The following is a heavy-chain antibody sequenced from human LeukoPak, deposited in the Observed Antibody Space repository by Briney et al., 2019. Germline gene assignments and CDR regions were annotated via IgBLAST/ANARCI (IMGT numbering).Heavy chain of an antibody. Sequence: GGSLRLSCAASGFTVSSNYMSWVRQAPGKGLEWVSVIYSGGSTYYADSVKGRFTISRDNSMNTLYLQMNSLRAEDTAVYYCARDLRLTTIFGVVSNWGQEPWSPSPQ. CDR1: GFTVSSNY. J-gene: IGHJ4*01. CDR3: ARDLRLTTIFGVVSN. CDR2: IYSGGST. V-gene: IGHV3-66*02. D-gene: IGHD3-3*01.